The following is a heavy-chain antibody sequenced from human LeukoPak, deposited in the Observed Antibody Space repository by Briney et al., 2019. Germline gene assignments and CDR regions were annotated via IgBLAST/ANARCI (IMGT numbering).Heavy chain of an antibody. J-gene: IGHJ4*02. V-gene: IGHV1-8*01. Sequence: GASVKVSCKASGYTFTSYDINWVRQATGQGLEWMGWMNPNSGNTGYVQKFQGRVTMTRNTSISTAYMELSSLRSEDTAVYYCARGNYDSRMYYFGYWGQGTLVTVSS. CDR3: ARGNYDSRMYYFGY. CDR2: MNPNSGNT. CDR1: GYTFTSYD. D-gene: IGHD3-22*01.